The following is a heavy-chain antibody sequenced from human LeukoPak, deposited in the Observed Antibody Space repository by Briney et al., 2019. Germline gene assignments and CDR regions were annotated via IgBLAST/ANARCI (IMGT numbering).Heavy chain of an antibody. CDR1: GFTFSRYS. CDR2: LYSDGNT. Sequence: AGGSLRLSCAASGFTFSRYSMNWVRQAPGKGLEWVSVLYSDGNTKYADSVQGRFTISRDNSKNTLYLEMNSLSPDDTAVYYCARGVEPLAANTLAYWGQGTLVTVSS. CDR3: ARGVEPLAANTLAY. J-gene: IGHJ4*02. V-gene: IGHV3-53*01. D-gene: IGHD1-14*01.